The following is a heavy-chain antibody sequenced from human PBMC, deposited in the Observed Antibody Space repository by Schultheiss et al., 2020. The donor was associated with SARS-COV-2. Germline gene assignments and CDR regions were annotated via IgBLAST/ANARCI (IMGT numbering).Heavy chain of an antibody. D-gene: IGHD6-13*01. CDR2: IYPGDSDT. CDR1: GYSFTSYW. V-gene: IGHV5-51*01. CDR3: ARHGAVGSSWYYYYYGMDV. J-gene: IGHJ6*02. Sequence: GESLKISCKGSGYSFTSYWIGWVRQMPGKGLEWMGIIYPGDSDTRYSPSFQGQVTISVDKSISTAYLQWSSLKASDTAMYYCARHGAVGSSWYYYYYGMDVWGQGTTVTVSS.